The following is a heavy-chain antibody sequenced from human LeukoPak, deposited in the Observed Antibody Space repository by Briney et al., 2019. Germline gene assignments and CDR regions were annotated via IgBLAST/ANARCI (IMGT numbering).Heavy chain of an antibody. Sequence: SVKVSCKASGGTFSSYAISWVRQAPGQGLEWMGGIIPIFGTANYAQKFQGRVTITADKSTSTAYMELSSLRSEDTAVYYCARVVTIFGVVNGYMDVWGKGTTVTVSS. D-gene: IGHD3-3*01. CDR3: ARVVTIFGVVNGYMDV. J-gene: IGHJ6*03. CDR1: GGTFSSYA. V-gene: IGHV1-69*06. CDR2: IIPIFGTA.